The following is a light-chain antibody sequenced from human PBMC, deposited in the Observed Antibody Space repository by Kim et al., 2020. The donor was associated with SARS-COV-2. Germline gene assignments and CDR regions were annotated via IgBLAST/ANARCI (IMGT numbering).Light chain of an antibody. Sequence: PGEKAAPSCSTSQRSVRHIAWYHQKSRQAPSLLIYDASNTATSIPAGLGGGGSATALNTPTHSIEQEDSAVYYCHQHYSWPPLTFGGGTKVDIK. CDR1: QRSVRH. CDR2: DAS. V-gene: IGKV3-11*01. J-gene: IGKJ4*01. CDR3: HQHYSWPPLT.